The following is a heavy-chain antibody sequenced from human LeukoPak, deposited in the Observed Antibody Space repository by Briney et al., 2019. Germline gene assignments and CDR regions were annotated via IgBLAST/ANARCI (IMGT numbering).Heavy chain of an antibody. CDR1: GFNFSIYP. D-gene: IGHD3-3*01. CDR3: AKVRRFLEWFIDAFDI. Sequence: GGSLRLSCTASGFNFSIYPMTWVRQAPGKGLEWVSAISGSGGSTYYADSVKGRFTISRDNSKNTLYLQMNSLRAEDTAVYYCAKVRRFLEWFIDAFDIWGQGTMVTVSS. V-gene: IGHV3-23*01. CDR2: ISGSGGST. J-gene: IGHJ3*02.